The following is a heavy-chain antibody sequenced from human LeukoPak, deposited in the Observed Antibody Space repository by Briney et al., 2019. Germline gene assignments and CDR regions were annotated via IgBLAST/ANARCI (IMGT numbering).Heavy chain of an antibody. CDR3: AKALGLSRNGMDV. V-gene: IGHV3-23*01. J-gene: IGHJ6*02. CDR1: GFTVSSNA. CDR2: ISRTGDIT. Sequence: GGSLTLSCAGSGFTVSSNAMNWGRPAPGKGLERVSAISRTGDITYYADSVKGRFTISGDNSKNSMYLQMNSLRAEDTAVYYCAKALGLSRNGMDVWGQGTTVTVSS.